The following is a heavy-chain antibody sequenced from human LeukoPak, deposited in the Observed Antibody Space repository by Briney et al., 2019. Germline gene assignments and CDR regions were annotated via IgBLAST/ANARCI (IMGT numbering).Heavy chain of an antibody. Sequence: GGSLRLSCAASGFTFSDYYMSWIRQAPGKGLEWVSYISSSGSTIYYADSVKGRFTISRDNAKNSLYLQMNSLRAEDTAVYYCARYTTMITMIVVARGWFDPWGQGTLVTVSS. V-gene: IGHV3-11*04. D-gene: IGHD3-22*01. CDR1: GFTFSDYY. CDR2: ISSSGSTI. CDR3: ARYTTMITMIVVARGWFDP. J-gene: IGHJ5*02.